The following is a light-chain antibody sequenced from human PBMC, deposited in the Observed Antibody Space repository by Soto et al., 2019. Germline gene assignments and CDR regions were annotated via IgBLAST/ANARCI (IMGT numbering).Light chain of an antibody. CDR3: AVWDDSLSGVL. J-gene: IGLJ2*01. V-gene: IGLV1-47*01. Sequence: QSVLTQVPSESGTPGQTVTISCSGSSSNIGRNYVNWYQQLPGTAPKLLIYTNDQRPSGVPDRFSGSKSDTSASLTISGLRSDDEADYYCAVWDDSLSGVLFGGGTKVTVL. CDR2: TND. CDR1: SSNIGRNY.